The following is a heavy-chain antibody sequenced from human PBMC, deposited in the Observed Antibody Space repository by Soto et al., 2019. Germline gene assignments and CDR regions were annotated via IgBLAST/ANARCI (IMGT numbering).Heavy chain of an antibody. Sequence: GGSLRLSCAASGFTFSNYRMNWVRQAPGKGLEWVAVISYDGVNKNYADSVKGRFTISRDNSKNTVYLQMNSLRTEDTAVYYCARGGRDSSGYYYRHYWGQGTLVTVSS. D-gene: IGHD3-22*01. CDR3: ARGGRDSSGYYYRHY. CDR1: GFTFSNYR. V-gene: IGHV3-30-3*01. J-gene: IGHJ4*02. CDR2: ISYDGVNK.